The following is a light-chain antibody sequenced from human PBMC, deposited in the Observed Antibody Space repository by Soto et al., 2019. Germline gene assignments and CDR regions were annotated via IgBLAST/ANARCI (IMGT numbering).Light chain of an antibody. CDR2: AAS. CDR3: QQSYSTPT. CDR1: QSISNY. V-gene: IGKV1-39*01. Sequence: DIQMTQSPSSLSASVGDRVTITCRASQSISNYLNWYQQKPGKAPKLLIYAASSLQSGVPSRFSGSCSATDFTLTISRLQPEDSATYCCQQSYSTPTFGQGTKLEIK. J-gene: IGKJ2*01.